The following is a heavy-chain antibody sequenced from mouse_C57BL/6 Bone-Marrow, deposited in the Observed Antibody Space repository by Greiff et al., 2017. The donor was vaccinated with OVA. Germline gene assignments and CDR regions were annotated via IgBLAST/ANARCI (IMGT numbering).Heavy chain of an antibody. CDR3: AGGEEFWFAY. V-gene: IGHV12-3*01. CDR2: ITHSGET. CDR1: GFPITSGYY. J-gene: IGHJ3*01. Sequence: VKLVESGPGLVKPSQSLFLTCSITGFPITSGYYWIWIRQSPGKPLEWMGYITHSGETFYNPSLQSPISITRETSKNQFFLQLNSVTTEDTAMYYCAGGEEFWFAYWGQGTLVTVSA.